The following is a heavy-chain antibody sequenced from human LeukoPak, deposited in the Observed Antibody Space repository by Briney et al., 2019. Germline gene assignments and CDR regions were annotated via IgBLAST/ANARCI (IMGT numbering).Heavy chain of an antibody. Sequence: SGGSLRLSCAASGFTFSSCGMYWARQAPGKGLEWVTFIRYDGSNKYYAESVKGRFTISRDNSKNTVYLQMNSLRVEDTAVYYCAKEFYYGSGSAGWFDPWGQGTLVTVSS. CDR3: AKEFYYGSGSAGWFDP. D-gene: IGHD3-10*01. J-gene: IGHJ5*02. CDR1: GFTFSSCG. V-gene: IGHV3-30*02. CDR2: IRYDGSNK.